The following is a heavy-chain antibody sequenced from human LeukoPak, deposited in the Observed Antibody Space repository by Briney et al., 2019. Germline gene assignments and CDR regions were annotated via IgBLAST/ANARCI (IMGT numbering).Heavy chain of an antibody. CDR1: GGSISSSSYY. CDR3: ARRSLVVPAAMRG. D-gene: IGHD2-2*01. J-gene: IGHJ1*01. CDR2: IYYSGST. Sequence: SETLSLTCTVSGGSISSSSYYWCWIRHPPGKGLGWVGSIYYSGSTYYNPSLKSRVTISVDTSKNQFPLKLSSVTAADTAVYYCARRSLVVPAAMRGWGQGTLVTVSS. V-gene: IGHV4-39*01.